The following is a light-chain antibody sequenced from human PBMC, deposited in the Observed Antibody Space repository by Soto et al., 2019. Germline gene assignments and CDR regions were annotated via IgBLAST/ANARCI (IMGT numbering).Light chain of an antibody. Sequence: GDRVTITCRASQGIKNDLGWYQQRPGKGPKLLIYAASSLQSGVPSRFSGSGSGTDFTLTIGSLQPEDFATYYCLQDYNFPYTFGQGTKLEIK. CDR3: LQDYNFPYT. V-gene: IGKV1-6*01. J-gene: IGKJ2*01. CDR1: QGIKND. CDR2: AAS.